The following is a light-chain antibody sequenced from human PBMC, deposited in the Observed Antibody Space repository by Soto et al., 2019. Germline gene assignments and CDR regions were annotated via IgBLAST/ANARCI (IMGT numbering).Light chain of an antibody. V-gene: IGLV1-44*01. J-gene: IGLJ1*01. Sequence: QCALTQPPSASGTPGHRVTITCSGSSSNSGSNTVNWYKQLPGTAPKLLIYSNNQRPSGVPDRFSGFKSGTSASLAISGLQSEDEADYYCAAWDDSLNGLYVFGTGTKVTVL. CDR2: SNN. CDR3: AAWDDSLNGLYV. CDR1: SSNSGSNT.